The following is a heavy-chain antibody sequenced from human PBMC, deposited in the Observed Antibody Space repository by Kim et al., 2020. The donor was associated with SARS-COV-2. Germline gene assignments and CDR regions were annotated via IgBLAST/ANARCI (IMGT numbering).Heavy chain of an antibody. CDR1: GFTFSSYW. CDR2: IKQDGSEK. D-gene: IGHD3-22*01. V-gene: IGHV3-7*01. CDR3: AREEYYYDSSGYSLGAFDI. Sequence: GGSLRLSCAASGFTFSSYWMSWVRQAPGKGLEWVANIKQDGSEKYYVDSVKGRFTISRDNAKNSLYLQMNSLRAEDTAVYYCAREEYYYDSSGYSLGAFDIWGQGTMVTVSS. J-gene: IGHJ3*02.